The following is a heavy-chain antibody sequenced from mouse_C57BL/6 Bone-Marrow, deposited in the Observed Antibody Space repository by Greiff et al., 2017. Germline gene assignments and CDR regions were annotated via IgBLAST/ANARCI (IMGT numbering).Heavy chain of an antibody. CDR1: GYTFTSYG. J-gene: IGHJ3*01. V-gene: IGHV1-81*01. D-gene: IGHD2-3*01. Sequence: VQRVESGAELARPGASVKLSCKASGYTFTSYGISWVKQRTGQGLEWIGEIYPRSGNTYYNEKFKGKTTLTSDKSSSTAYMELRRLTSEDSAVYFCARYDGYSGFAYWGKGARVTVSA. CDR2: IYPRSGNT. CDR3: ARYDGYSGFAY.